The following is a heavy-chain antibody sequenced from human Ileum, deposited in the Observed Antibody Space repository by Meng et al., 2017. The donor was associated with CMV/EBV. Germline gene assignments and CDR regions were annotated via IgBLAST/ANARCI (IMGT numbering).Heavy chain of an antibody. D-gene: IGHD3-3*01. J-gene: IGHJ6*02. Sequence: GSLRLSCTVSGGSVNSGRYFWSWIRQPPGKGLEWIGYMYYSGSTNYSPSLKSRVTISVDTSKNQFSLKLSSVTAADTAVYYCARGEYDDFLSGYQLKFYGMDVWGPGNMVTVSS. CDR2: MYYSGST. CDR3: ARGEYDDFLSGYQLKFYGMDV. V-gene: IGHV4-61*01. CDR1: GGSVNSGRYF.